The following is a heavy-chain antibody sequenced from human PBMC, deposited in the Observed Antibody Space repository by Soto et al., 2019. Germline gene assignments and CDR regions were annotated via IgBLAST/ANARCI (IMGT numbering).Heavy chain of an antibody. CDR1: GFTVSDHY. CDR3: ASDGAQWLVPKYVDL. Sequence: QVQLVESGGGLVKPGGSLRLSCAASGFTVSDHYMTLIRQAPGKGLEWVSHISGSGSTIYYAYSVKGRFTISRDNAKNSLFLQMNSLRIEATAVYFCASDGAQWLVPKYVDLWGRGTLVTVSS. CDR2: ISGSGSTI. V-gene: IGHV3-11*01. D-gene: IGHD6-19*01. J-gene: IGHJ2*01.